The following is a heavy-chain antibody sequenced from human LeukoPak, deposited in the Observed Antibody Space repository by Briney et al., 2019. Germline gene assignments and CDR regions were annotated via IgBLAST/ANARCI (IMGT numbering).Heavy chain of an antibody. V-gene: IGHV3-21*01. CDR2: ISSASSYI. J-gene: IGHJ4*02. CDR3: ARQQPRVQLDY. D-gene: IGHD1-1*01. CDR1: EFTLSSYS. Sequence: GGSLRLSCAASEFTLSSYSMNWVRQAPGKGLEWVSCISSASSYIYYADSVKGRFTISRDNAKNSLYLQMNSLRAEDTAVYYCARQQPRVQLDYWGQGTLVTVSS.